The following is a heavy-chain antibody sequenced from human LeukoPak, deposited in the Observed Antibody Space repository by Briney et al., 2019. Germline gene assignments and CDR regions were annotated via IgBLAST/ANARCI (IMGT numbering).Heavy chain of an antibody. CDR2: ISVSGDST. J-gene: IGHJ4*02. CDR3: ARRGGRNGWGDFDY. D-gene: IGHD3-10*01. Sequence: GGSLRLSCAASGFSLSTNAMTWVRQAPGKGLEWVSTISVSGDSTFYADSVQGRFTISRDTSKNSLSLHMNSLRAEDTAVYFCARRGGRNGWGDFDYWGQGTLVTVSS. CDR1: GFSLSTNA. V-gene: IGHV3-23*01.